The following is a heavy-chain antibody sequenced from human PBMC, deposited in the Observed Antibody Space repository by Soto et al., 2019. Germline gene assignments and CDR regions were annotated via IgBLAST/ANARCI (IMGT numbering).Heavy chain of an antibody. Sequence: QVQLVESGGGVVQPGRSLRLSCAASGFTFSSYGIHWVRQAPGKGLEWVAVIYYDGSNKYYADSVKGRFTISRDNSKNTRYLQMTSLRADDTAVYYCARGHGVATTMGWFDPWGQGTLVTVSS. V-gene: IGHV3-33*01. CDR3: ARGHGVATTMGWFDP. D-gene: IGHD5-12*01. J-gene: IGHJ5*02. CDR2: IYYDGSNK. CDR1: GFTFSSYG.